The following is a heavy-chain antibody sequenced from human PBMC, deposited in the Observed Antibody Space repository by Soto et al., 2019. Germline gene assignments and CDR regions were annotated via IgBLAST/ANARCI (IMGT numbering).Heavy chain of an antibody. J-gene: IGHJ5*02. D-gene: IGHD5-12*01. CDR1: GYTFTSYG. V-gene: IGHV1-18*01. Sequence: ASVKVSCKASGYTFTSYGISWVRQAPGQGLEWMGWISAYNGNTNYAQKLQGRVTMTTDTSTSTAYMELRSLRSDDTAVYYCARDLDSGYDLCNWFDPWGQGTLVTVSS. CDR2: ISAYNGNT. CDR3: ARDLDSGYDLCNWFDP.